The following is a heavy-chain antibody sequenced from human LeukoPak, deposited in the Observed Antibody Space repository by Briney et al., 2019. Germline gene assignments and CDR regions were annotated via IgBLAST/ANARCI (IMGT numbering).Heavy chain of an antibody. CDR1: VGSISSSSFY. CDR2: IYYSGST. V-gene: IGHV4-39*01. J-gene: IGHJ4*02. Sequence: SETLSLTCTVSVGSISSSSFYWGWIRQPPGKGLEWIGSIYYSGSTYYNPSLKSRVTISIDTSKNQFSLQLSSVTAADTAVYYCARISMVWGNDYWGQGTLVTVSS. D-gene: IGHD3-16*01. CDR3: ARISMVWGNDY.